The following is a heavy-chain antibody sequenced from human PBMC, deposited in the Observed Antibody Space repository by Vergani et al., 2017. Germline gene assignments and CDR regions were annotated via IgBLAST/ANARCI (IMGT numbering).Heavy chain of an antibody. V-gene: IGHV3-30*03. J-gene: IGHJ4*02. CDR3: ARGLYGDYGN. CDR1: GFTFSSYG. D-gene: IGHD4-17*01. Sequence: QVQLVESGGGVVQPGRSLRLSCAASGFTFSSYGMHWVRQAPGKGLEWVAVISYDGSNKYYADSVKGRFTISRDNSKNTLYLQMNSLRAEDTAVYYCARGLYGDYGNWGQGTLVTVSS. CDR2: ISYDGSNK.